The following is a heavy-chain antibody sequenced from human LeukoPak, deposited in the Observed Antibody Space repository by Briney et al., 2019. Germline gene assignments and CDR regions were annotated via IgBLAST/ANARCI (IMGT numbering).Heavy chain of an antibody. V-gene: IGHV1-2*02. Sequence: ASVKVSCKASGYTFTGYYMHWVRQAPGQGLEWMGWINPNSGGTNCAQKFQGRVTMTRDTSISTAYMELSRLRSDDTAVYYCARDRGPAAVHFDYWGQGTLVTVSS. CDR3: ARDRGPAAVHFDY. D-gene: IGHD2-2*02. CDR2: INPNSGGT. J-gene: IGHJ4*02. CDR1: GYTFTGYY.